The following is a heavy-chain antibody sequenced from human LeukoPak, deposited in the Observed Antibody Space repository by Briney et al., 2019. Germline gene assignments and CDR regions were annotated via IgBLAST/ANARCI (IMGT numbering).Heavy chain of an antibody. CDR3: ARDSGDFWSGYQDSFDY. V-gene: IGHV3-23*01. D-gene: IGHD3-3*01. CDR1: GFTFSSYA. Sequence: PGGSLRLSCAASGFTFSSYAMSWVRQAPGKGLEWVSAISGSGGSTYYADSVKGRFTISRDNAKNSLYLQMNSLRAEDTAVYYCARDSGDFWSGYQDSFDYWGRGTLVTVSS. CDR2: ISGSGGST. J-gene: IGHJ4*02.